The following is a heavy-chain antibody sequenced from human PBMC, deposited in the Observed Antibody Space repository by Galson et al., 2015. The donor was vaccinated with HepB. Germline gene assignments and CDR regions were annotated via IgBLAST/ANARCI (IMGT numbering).Heavy chain of an antibody. CDR1: GGSISSYY. J-gene: IGHJ2*01. V-gene: IGHV4-59*01. CDR3: ARAGNGESYSYWYFDL. CDR2: IYYSGST. D-gene: IGHD4-17*01. Sequence: SETLSLTCTVSGGSISSYYWSWIRQPPGKGLEWIGYIYYSGSTNYNPSLKSRVTISVDTSKNQFSLKLSSVTAADTAVYYCARAGNGESYSYWYFDLWGRGTLVTVSS.